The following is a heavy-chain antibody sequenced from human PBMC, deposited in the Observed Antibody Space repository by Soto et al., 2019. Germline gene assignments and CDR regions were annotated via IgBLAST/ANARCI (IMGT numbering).Heavy chain of an antibody. D-gene: IGHD1-1*01. V-gene: IGHV3-33*01. J-gene: IGHJ4*02. CDR1: GFTFSSYG. CDR3: ARAGTTGTTTTRMIGGH. Sequence: QVQLVESGGGVVQPGRSRRLSWAASGFTFSSYGMHWVRQAPGKGLEWVAVIWYDGSNKYYAYSVKGRFTISRDNSKNTLYLQMNSLRAEDTAVYYCARAGTTGTTTTRMIGGHWGQGTLVTVSS. CDR2: IWYDGSNK.